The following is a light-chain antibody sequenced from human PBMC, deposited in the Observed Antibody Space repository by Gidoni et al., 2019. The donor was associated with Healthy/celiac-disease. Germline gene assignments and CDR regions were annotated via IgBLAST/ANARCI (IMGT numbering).Light chain of an antibody. Sequence: EIVMTQSPATLSVSPGERATLSCRASQSVSSNLAWYQQKPGQAPRLLIYGASTRATGIPARFSGSGSGTEFTLTISSLQSEDFAVYYCQQYNNWPLCTFGQXTKVEIK. CDR2: GAS. CDR1: QSVSSN. V-gene: IGKV3-15*01. CDR3: QQYNNWPLCT. J-gene: IGKJ1*01.